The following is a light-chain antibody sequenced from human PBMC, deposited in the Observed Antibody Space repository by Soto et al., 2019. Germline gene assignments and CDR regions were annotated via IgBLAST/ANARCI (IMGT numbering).Light chain of an antibody. CDR3: QVWDSSTLYV. Sequence: YELTQPPSVSVSPGQTASITCSGERLGDKYTCWYQQRPGQSPMLVIYQDTKRPSGIPERFSGSNSGNTATLTITGTQAVDEADYYCQVWDSSTLYVFGTGTKLTVL. CDR2: QDT. J-gene: IGLJ1*01. V-gene: IGLV3-1*01. CDR1: RLGDKY.